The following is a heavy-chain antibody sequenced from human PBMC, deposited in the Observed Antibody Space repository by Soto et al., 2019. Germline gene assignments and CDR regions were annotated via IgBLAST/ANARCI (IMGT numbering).Heavy chain of an antibody. CDR2: SYYRGST. V-gene: IGHV4-39*01. CDR1: GGSISSRSHY. Sequence: QLQLQESGPGLVKPSETLSLTCTVSGGSISSRSHYWGWIRQSPGKHLEWIGSSYYRGSTHYNPSLKTRVTLSLDTSKNQVSLKVYSLTAADTAVYYCATADGFGVVTPFFEYWGQGILVTVSS. CDR3: ATADGFGVVTPFFEY. D-gene: IGHD3-3*01. J-gene: IGHJ4*02.